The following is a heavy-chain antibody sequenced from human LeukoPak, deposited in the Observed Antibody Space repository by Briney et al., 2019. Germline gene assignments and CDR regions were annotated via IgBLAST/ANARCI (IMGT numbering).Heavy chain of an antibody. CDR2: IIPMFGTA. CDR3: ASGTTDIVVVPATLRNYYFDY. Sequence: SVTVSCKASGGTFSSYEISWVRQAPGQGLEWMGGIIPMFGTAKYAQKFQGRVTITTDKSTSTAYMELSSLRSEDTAVYYCASGTTDIVVVPATLRNYYFDYWGQGTLVTVSS. D-gene: IGHD2-2*01. V-gene: IGHV1-69*05. CDR1: GGTFSSYE. J-gene: IGHJ4*02.